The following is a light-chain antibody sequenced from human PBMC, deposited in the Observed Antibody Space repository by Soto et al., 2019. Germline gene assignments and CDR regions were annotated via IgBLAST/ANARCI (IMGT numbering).Light chain of an antibody. CDR1: QSVTTN. Sequence: EIVMTQSPATLSVSPGERATLSSRASQSVTTNLAWYQQKAGQAPRLLIYAASTRATGIPARFSGSGSGTEFTLTISSLQSEDFAVYYCQQYNNWSFTFGPGTKVDFK. CDR3: QQYNNWSFT. CDR2: AAS. J-gene: IGKJ3*01. V-gene: IGKV3-15*01.